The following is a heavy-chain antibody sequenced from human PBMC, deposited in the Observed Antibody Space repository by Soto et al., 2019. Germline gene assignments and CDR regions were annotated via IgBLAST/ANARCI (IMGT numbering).Heavy chain of an antibody. CDR1: GFTFTSSA. V-gene: IGHV1-58*01. Sequence: SVKVSCKASGFTFTSSAVQWARQARGQRLEWIGWIVVGSGNTNYAQKFQERVTITRDMSTSTAYMELSSLRSEDTAVYYCAARKYGSGTQDDYYGMDVWGQGTTVTVSS. D-gene: IGHD3-10*01. CDR3: AARKYGSGTQDDYYGMDV. J-gene: IGHJ6*02. CDR2: IVVGSGNT.